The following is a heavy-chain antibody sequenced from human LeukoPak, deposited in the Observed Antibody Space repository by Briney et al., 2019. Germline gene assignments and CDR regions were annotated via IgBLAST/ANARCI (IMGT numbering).Heavy chain of an antibody. CDR3: ARHETTMVRGVIRRPDAFDI. CDR1: GGSISSYY. V-gene: IGHV4-59*08. D-gene: IGHD3-10*01. CDR2: IYYSGST. J-gene: IGHJ3*02. Sequence: PSETLSLTCTVSGGSISSYYWSWIRQPPGKGLEWIGYIYYSGSTNYNPSLKSRVTISVDTSKNQFSLKLSSVTAADTAVYYCARHETTMVRGVIRRPDAFDIWGQGTMVTVSS.